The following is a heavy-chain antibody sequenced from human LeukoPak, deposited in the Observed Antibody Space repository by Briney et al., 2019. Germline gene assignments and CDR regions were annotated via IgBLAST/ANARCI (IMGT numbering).Heavy chain of an antibody. Sequence: GGSLRLSCAASGYTFSNYAMSWVRQAPGKGLEWVSGISDSGGTTFYADSVKGRFTISRDNSKNTLYLQMISLEADDTAVYYCAKDYSSGWYAYYFDSWGQGTLVSVSS. J-gene: IGHJ4*02. D-gene: IGHD6-19*01. CDR1: GYTFSNYA. CDR2: ISDSGGTT. CDR3: AKDYSSGWYAYYFDS. V-gene: IGHV3-23*01.